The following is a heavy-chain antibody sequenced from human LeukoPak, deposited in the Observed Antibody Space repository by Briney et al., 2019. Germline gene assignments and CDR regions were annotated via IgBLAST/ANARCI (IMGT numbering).Heavy chain of an antibody. Sequence: GGSLRLSSAASGFTFSSYEMNWVRQAPGQGLKWGSYIRSSGSTIYYADSVKGRFTISRDNAKNSLYLQMDSLRAEDTAVYYCARDGCSGGSCEDWGQGTLVTVSS. V-gene: IGHV3-48*03. CDR1: GFTFSSYE. CDR2: IRSSGSTI. D-gene: IGHD2-15*01. CDR3: ARDGCSGGSCED. J-gene: IGHJ4*02.